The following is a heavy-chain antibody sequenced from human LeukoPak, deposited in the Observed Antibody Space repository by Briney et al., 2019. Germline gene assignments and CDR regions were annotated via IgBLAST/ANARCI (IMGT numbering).Heavy chain of an antibody. J-gene: IGHJ4*02. Sequence: SETLSLTCTVSGGSVSSGSYYWSWIRQPPGKGLEWIGSVYYSGSTSYNPPLKSRVTISVDTSKNQFSLKLNSVTAADTAVYYCARPLTGYSYFDYWGQGTLVTVSS. CDR1: GGSVSSGSYY. V-gene: IGHV4-39*01. CDR2: VYYSGST. D-gene: IGHD3-9*01. CDR3: ARPLTGYSYFDY.